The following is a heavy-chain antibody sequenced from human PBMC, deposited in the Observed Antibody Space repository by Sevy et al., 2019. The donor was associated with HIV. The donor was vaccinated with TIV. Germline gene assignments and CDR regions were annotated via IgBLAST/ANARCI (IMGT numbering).Heavy chain of an antibody. CDR3: ATAPGYYDSAPFDY. CDR1: GFTFNNAW. J-gene: IGHJ4*02. V-gene: IGHV3-15*01. D-gene: IGHD3-22*01. Sequence: GGSLRLSCAVSGFTFNNAWMNWVRQSPGTGLQWVGLIKSKIDGETTDYAAPVKGRFTISRDDSKNTLYLQMNSLKIEDTAVYYCATAPGYYDSAPFDYWGPGTLVTVSS. CDR2: IKSKIDGETT.